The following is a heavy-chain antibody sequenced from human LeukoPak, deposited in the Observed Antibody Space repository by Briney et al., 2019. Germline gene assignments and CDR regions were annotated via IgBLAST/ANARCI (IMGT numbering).Heavy chain of an antibody. J-gene: IGHJ4*02. CDR2: LNPKSGGT. Sequence: ASVKVSCKASGYTFTNYGISWVRQAPGQGLEWMGWLNPKSGGTIYAQQFQGRVTMTRDTSISTAYMELSSLRSDDTAVYYCARGDLGYYYDRSGPIDYWGQGNLVTVSS. D-gene: IGHD3-22*01. CDR1: GYTFTNYG. V-gene: IGHV1-2*02. CDR3: ARGDLGYYYDRSGPIDY.